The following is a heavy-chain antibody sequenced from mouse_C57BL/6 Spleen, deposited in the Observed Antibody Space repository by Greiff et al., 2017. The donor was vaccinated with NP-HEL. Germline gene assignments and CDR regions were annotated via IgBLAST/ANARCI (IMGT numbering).Heavy chain of an antibody. CDR3: TTGYGNPRDY. V-gene: IGHV14-4*01. J-gene: IGHJ2*01. D-gene: IGHD2-10*02. CDR1: GFNIKDDY. Sequence: VQLQQSGAELVRPGASVKLSCTASGFNIKDDYMHWVKQRPEQGLEWIGWIDPENGDTEYASKFQGKATITADTSSNTAYLQLSSLTSEDTAVYYCTTGYGNPRDYWGQGTTLTVSS. CDR2: IDPENGDT.